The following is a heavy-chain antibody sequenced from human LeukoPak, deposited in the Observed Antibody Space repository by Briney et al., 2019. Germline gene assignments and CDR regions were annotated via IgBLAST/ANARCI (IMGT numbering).Heavy chain of an antibody. CDR2: INHSGST. Sequence: PSETLSLTCAVYGGSFSGHYWSWIRQPPGKGLEWIGEINHSGSTNYNPSLKSRVTISVDTSKNQFSLKLSSVTAADTAVYYCARHVFDILTGYSLYFDYWGQGTLVTVSS. D-gene: IGHD3-9*01. CDR3: ARHVFDILTGYSLYFDY. V-gene: IGHV4-34*01. CDR1: GGSFSGHY. J-gene: IGHJ4*02.